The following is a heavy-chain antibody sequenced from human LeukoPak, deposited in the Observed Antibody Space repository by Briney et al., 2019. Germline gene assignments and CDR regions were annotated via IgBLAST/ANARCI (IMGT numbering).Heavy chain of an antibody. CDR2: IYYSGST. J-gene: IGHJ4*02. D-gene: IGHD6-19*01. V-gene: IGHV4-31*03. CDR1: GGSISSGGYY. CDR3: ARAISCGWPTFDY. Sequence: SQTLSLTCTVSGGSISSGGYYWSWIRQHPGKGLEWIGYIYYSGSTYYNPSLKSRVTISVDTSKNQFSLKLSSVTAADTAVYYCARAISCGWPTFDYWGQGTLVTVSS.